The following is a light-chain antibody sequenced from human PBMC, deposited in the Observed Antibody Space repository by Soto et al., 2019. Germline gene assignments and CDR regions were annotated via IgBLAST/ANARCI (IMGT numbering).Light chain of an antibody. CDR1: SSNIWGNS. Sequence: QSVLTQPPSVSAAPGQKVTISCPGSSSNIWGNSVSWYQQLPLTAHKLFIVDDNKRPSAIPGRFSGSNTGTSANLGITGLQTGDEAEYYCQSWDSSLSAYVCGTGSKVT. V-gene: IGLV1-51*01. CDR3: QSWDSSLSAYV. CDR2: DDN. J-gene: IGLJ1*01.